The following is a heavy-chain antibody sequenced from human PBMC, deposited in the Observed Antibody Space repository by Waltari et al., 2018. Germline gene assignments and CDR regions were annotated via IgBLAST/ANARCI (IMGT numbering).Heavy chain of an antibody. CDR3: ASYMTTVPRRAFDI. CDR2: INSDGSGT. V-gene: IGHV3-74*01. CDR1: GFTFSSYW. D-gene: IGHD4-17*01. Sequence: EVQLVESGGGLVQPGGSLRLSCAASGFTFSSYWMHGVRQAPGKGLVWVARINSDGSGTSYADSVKGRFTISRDNAKNTLYLQMNSLRAEDTAVYYCASYMTTVPRRAFDIWGQGTMVTVSS. J-gene: IGHJ3*02.